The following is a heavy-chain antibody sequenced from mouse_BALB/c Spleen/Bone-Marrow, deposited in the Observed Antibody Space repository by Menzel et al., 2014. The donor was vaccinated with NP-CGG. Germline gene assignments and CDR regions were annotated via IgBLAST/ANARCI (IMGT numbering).Heavy chain of an antibody. D-gene: IGHD2-4*01. CDR1: GYTFTNSW. J-gene: IGHJ4*01. CDR2: IAPGSGNT. V-gene: IGHV1S130*01. Sequence: VQLQQSGSVLVRPGASVKLSCKASGYTFTNSWIHWAKQRPGQGLEWIGRIAPGSGNTYYNEMFKGKATLTVDTSSSTAYIQLSSLSSEDSPVYFCARSPVITESYAMDYWGQGTSVTVSS. CDR3: ARSPVITESYAMDY.